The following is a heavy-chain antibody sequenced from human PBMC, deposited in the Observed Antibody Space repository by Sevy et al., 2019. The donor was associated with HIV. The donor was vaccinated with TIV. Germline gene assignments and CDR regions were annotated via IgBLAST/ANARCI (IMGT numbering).Heavy chain of an antibody. D-gene: IGHD2-15*01. Sequence: GGSLRLSCAASGFTFSSYSMNWVRQAPGKGLEWVSSISSSSSYIYYADSVKGRFTISRDNAKNSLYLQMNSLRAEDTAVYYWARGSGCSGGSCYYGSNRHYYYYYGMDVWGQGTTVTVSS. J-gene: IGHJ6*02. CDR2: ISSSSSYI. V-gene: IGHV3-21*01. CDR3: ARGSGCSGGSCYYGSNRHYYYYYGMDV. CDR1: GFTFSSYS.